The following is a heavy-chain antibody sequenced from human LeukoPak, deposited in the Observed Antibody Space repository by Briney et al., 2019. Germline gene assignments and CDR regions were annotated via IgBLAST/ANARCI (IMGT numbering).Heavy chain of an antibody. CDR3: ARETPYGSGSYPFDY. J-gene: IGHJ4*02. CDR2: IYNSGST. CDR1: GDSISGFY. V-gene: IGHV4-59*01. Sequence: PSGTLSLTCAVSGDSISGFYWSWIRQPPGKGLEWIGYIYNSGSTNNNPSLKSRVTISVDTSKKQFSLKLSSVTAADTAVYYCARETPYGSGSYPFDYWGQGILVTVSS. D-gene: IGHD3-10*01.